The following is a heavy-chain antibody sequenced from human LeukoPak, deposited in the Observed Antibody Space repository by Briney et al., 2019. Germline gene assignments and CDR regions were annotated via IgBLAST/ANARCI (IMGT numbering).Heavy chain of an antibody. V-gene: IGHV4-59*01. CDR3: ARERPGDYYFDY. CDR1: GGSISSYY. D-gene: IGHD1-14*01. CDR2: IYYSGST. Sequence: SETLSLTCTVSGGSISSYYWSWIRQPPGKGLEWIGYIYYSGSTNYNPSLKSRVTISVDTSKNQFSLKLSSVTAADTAVYYCARERPGDYYFDYWGQGTLVTVSS. J-gene: IGHJ4*02.